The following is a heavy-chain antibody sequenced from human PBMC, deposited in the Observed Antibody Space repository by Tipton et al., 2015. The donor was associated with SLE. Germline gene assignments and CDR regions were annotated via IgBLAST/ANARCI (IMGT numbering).Heavy chain of an antibody. D-gene: IGHD3-22*01. V-gene: IGHV4-61*10. Sequence: TLSLTCTVSGDSFSSGSSSWNWVRQPAGKGLEWIGQMYHSGSTNYNPSLKSRVTISVDTSKNQFSLKLRSVSAADTAVYFCTRGPVGSGYYSSSDAFDFWGQGTMVTVSS. CDR2: MYHSGST. J-gene: IGHJ3*01. CDR1: GDSFSSGSSS. CDR3: TRGPVGSGYYSSSDAFDF.